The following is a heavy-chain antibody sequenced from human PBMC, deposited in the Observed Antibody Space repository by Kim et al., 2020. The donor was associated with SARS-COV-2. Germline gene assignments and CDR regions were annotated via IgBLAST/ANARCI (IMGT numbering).Heavy chain of an antibody. D-gene: IGHD1-26*01. Sequence: GGSLRLSCAASGFTFSNYWMTWVRQTPGKGPEWVASIKHDGSGQYYVDSLKGRFTISRDNAKNSLYLQMNSLRAEDTALYHCARGAGSSVFDPWGQGTLVTVSS. J-gene: IGHJ5*02. CDR1: GFTFSNYW. V-gene: IGHV3-7*01. CDR2: IKHDGSGQ. CDR3: ARGAGSSVFDP.